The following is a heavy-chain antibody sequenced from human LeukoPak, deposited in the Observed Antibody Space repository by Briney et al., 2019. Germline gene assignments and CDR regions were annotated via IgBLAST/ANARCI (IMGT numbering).Heavy chain of an antibody. CDR1: GFAFSSYG. V-gene: IGHV3-30*02. CDR2: IRYDGSHK. J-gene: IGHJ6*03. CDR3: AKDRRWLPENYYFYYYMDV. D-gene: IGHD4-17*01. Sequence: PGGSLRLSCAASGFAFSSYGMHWVRQVPGKGLDCVAFIRYDGSHKNYADSVKGRFTISRDNSKNTLYLQMNSLRGEDTAVYYCAKDRRWLPENYYFYYYMDVWGKGTTVTVSS.